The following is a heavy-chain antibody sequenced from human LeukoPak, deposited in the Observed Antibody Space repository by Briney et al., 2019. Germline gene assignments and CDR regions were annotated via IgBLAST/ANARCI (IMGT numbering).Heavy chain of an antibody. D-gene: IGHD3-16*01. V-gene: IGHV4-59*08. J-gene: IGHJ5*02. CDR3: ARHLGYNWFDP. CDR2: IYYSGST. CDR1: GGSISSYY. Sequence: SETLSLTCTVSGGSISSYYWSWIRQPPGKGLEWIGYIYYSGSTNYNPSLKSRVTISVDTSKNQFYLKLSSVTAADTAVYYCARHLGYNWFDPWGQGILVTVSS.